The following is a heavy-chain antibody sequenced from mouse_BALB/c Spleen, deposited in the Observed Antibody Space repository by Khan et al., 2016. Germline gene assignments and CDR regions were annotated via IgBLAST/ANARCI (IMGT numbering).Heavy chain of an antibody. V-gene: IGHV3-1*02. CDR3: TRYLYGSGPSFAY. Sequence: EVQLQESGPDLVKPSQSLSLTCTVTGYSITSGYSWHWIRQFPGNKLEWMGYIHYGGVTNYNPSLKSRISITRDTSKNQFFLQLNSVTTDDTATYYGTRYLYGSGPSFAYWGQGTLVTVSA. CDR2: IHYGGVT. CDR1: GYSITSGYS. D-gene: IGHD1-1*01. J-gene: IGHJ3*01.